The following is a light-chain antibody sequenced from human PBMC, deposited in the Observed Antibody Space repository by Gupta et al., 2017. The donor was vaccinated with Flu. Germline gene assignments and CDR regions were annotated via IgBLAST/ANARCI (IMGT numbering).Light chain of an antibody. J-gene: IGLJ3*02. CDR2: RNN. CDR3: AEWDDSRRV. Sequence: QSVLTQPPSASGTPGRRVTISCSGSSSNIGSNYVYWYQQPQGPASKLHSYRNNQRPSAVRDRVSSSESANSAPLAISGLRSEDEADYYCAEWDDSRRVFGGGTKLTVL. V-gene: IGLV1-47*01. CDR1: SSNIGSNY.